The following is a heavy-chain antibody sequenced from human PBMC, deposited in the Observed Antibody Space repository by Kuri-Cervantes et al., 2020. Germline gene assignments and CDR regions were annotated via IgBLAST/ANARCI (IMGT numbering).Heavy chain of an antibody. CDR3: ARLMYYSGSGSYYNDPYGMDV. V-gene: IGHV3-21*01. Sequence: ETLSLTCAASGFTFSRYSMNWVRQAPGKGLEWVSSISSSSSYIYYADSVKGRLTISRDNGKNSLYLQMNSLRVEDTAVYYCARLMYYSGSGSYYNDPYGMDVWGQGTTVTVSS. CDR2: ISSSSSYI. J-gene: IGHJ6*02. D-gene: IGHD3-10*01. CDR1: GFTFSRYS.